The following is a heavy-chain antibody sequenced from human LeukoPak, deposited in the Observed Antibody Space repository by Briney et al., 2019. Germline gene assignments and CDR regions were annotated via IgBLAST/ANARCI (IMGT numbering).Heavy chain of an antibody. CDR2: IYSDGVT. CDR3: ARDRAEGKTWVEFDP. J-gene: IGHJ5*02. CDR1: GFIVNSYA. V-gene: IGHV3-66*02. Sequence: GGSLRLSCAASGFIVNSYAMSWVRQAPGKGLAWVSLIYSDGVTQYADSVKGRFTISRDNSKNTLYLQMNSLRDEDTAVYFCARDRAEGKTWVEFDPWGQGILVTVSS.